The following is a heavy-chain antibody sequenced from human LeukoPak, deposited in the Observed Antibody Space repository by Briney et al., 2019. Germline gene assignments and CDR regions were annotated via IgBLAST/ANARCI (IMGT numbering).Heavy chain of an antibody. Sequence: SKTLSLTCAVYGGSFSGYYWSWIRQPPGKGLEWIGEINHSGSTNYNPSLKSRVTISVDTSKNQFSLKLSSVTAADTAVYYCARVGSSSWYRRWFDPWGQGTLVTVSS. V-gene: IGHV4-34*01. CDR2: INHSGST. D-gene: IGHD6-13*01. CDR1: GGSFSGYY. J-gene: IGHJ5*02. CDR3: ARVGSSSWYRRWFDP.